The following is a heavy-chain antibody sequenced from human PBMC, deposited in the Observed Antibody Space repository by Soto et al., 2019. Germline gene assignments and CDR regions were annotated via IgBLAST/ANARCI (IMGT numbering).Heavy chain of an antibody. CDR3: ARDPVTAE. CDR1: GFTLRDYY. V-gene: IGHV3-7*03. Sequence: EVQLVDSGGGLVQPGGSLRLSCAASGFTLRDYYMSWVRQAPGKGVEWVGNIKGDGSYTHYVASMEGRFTISIDNAENSNLLHTSNLRVEDKATYYCARDPVTAEWGQGTLVTVSS. CDR2: IKGDGSYT. J-gene: IGHJ4*02.